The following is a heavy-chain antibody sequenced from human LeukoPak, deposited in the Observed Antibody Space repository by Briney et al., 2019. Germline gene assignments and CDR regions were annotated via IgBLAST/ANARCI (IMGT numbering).Heavy chain of an antibody. D-gene: IGHD5-18*01. CDR1: EFTFSSYF. V-gene: IGHV3-21*01. CDR2: ISSGSTYI. J-gene: IGHJ4*02. CDR3: ARGYSYGASGFDY. Sequence: PGGSLRLSCAASEFTFSSYFMNWVRQTPGKGLEWVLSISSGSTYIYYADSVKGRFTISRDNAKNSLYLQMNSLRAEDTAVYYCARGYSYGASGFDYWGQGTLVTVSS.